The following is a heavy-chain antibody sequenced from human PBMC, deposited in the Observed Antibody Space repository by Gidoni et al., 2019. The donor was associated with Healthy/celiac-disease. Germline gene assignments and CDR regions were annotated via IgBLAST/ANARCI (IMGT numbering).Heavy chain of an antibody. CDR1: GFPFSSYA. V-gene: IGHV3-23*01. D-gene: IGHD2-2*01. CDR2: ISGSGGST. CDR3: AKEESDIVVVPAANSAFDY. J-gene: IGHJ4*02. Sequence: EVQLLESGGGLVQSGGSLRLSFAASGFPFSSYALSGVRQAPGKGLEGVSAISGSGGSTYYADSVKCRFTISRDNSKNTLYLQMNSLRAEDTAVYYCAKEESDIVVVPAANSAFDYWGQGTLVTVSS.